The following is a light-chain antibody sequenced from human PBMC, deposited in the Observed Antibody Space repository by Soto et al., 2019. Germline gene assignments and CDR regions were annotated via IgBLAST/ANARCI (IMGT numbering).Light chain of an antibody. Sequence: DIQMTQSPSSLSASVGDRVTITCRASQDIGKDLGWYQQRPGKAPKRLIYAASSLQSGVPSRFSGSGSGTEFILTISSLQPEDFATYYCLQHNNYPRAFGQGTKVGIK. CDR1: QDIGKD. J-gene: IGKJ1*01. V-gene: IGKV1-17*01. CDR3: LQHNNYPRA. CDR2: AAS.